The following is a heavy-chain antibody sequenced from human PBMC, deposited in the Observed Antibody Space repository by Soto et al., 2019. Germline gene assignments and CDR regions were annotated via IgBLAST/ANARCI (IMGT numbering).Heavy chain of an antibody. D-gene: IGHD3-10*01. CDR3: ASIYYGSGKPLGY. J-gene: IGHJ4*02. Sequence: EVQLVESGGGLVQPGGSLRLSCAASGFTFSSYSMNWVRQAPGKGLEWVSYISSSSSTIYYSASVKGRFTISRDNAKTSLYLQMNSLRAEDTAVYYCASIYYGSGKPLGYWGQGTLVTVSS. CDR1: GFTFSSYS. CDR2: ISSSSSTI. V-gene: IGHV3-48*01.